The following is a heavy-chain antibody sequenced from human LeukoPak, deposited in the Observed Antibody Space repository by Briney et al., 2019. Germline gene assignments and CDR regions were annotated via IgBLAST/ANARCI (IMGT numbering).Heavy chain of an antibody. CDR3: KGYSGSYSDAFDI. V-gene: IGHV3-23*01. J-gene: IGHJ3*02. CDR2: ISGSDGTT. D-gene: IGHD1-26*01. CDR1: GLTFSSYP. Sequence: GSLRLSCAASGLTFSSYPMNWVRQTPGKGLEWVSIISGSDGTTHYADSVKGRFTISRDNSKNTLYLQMNSLRAEDTAVYYCKGYSGSYSDAFDIWGQGTMVTVSS.